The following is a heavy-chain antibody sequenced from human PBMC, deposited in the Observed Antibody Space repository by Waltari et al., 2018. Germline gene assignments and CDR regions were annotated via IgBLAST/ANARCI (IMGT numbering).Heavy chain of an antibody. J-gene: IGHJ6*03. D-gene: IGHD5-12*01. V-gene: IGHV4-4*07. CDR3: ARGYSGYDPGYYDYYYYMDV. Sequence: QVQLQESGPGLVKPSETLSLTCTVSGGSISSYYWSWIRQPAGKGLEWIGRIYTSGSTTYNPSLKSRVTMSVDTSKNQFSLKLSSVTAADTAVYYCARGYSGYDPGYYDYYYYMDVWGKGTTVTISS. CDR2: IYTSGST. CDR1: GGSISSYY.